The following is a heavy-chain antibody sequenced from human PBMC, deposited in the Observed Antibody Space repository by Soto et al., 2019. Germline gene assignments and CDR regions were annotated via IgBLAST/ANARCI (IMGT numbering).Heavy chain of an antibody. Sequence: ASVKVSCKASGYTFTSCAMRWVRQAPGQRLEWMGWINAGNGNTKCSQKFQGRVTITRDTSASTAYMELSSLRSEDTAVYYCARDLGGWPDYWGQGTLVTVSS. CDR1: GYTFTSCA. CDR3: ARDLGGWPDY. J-gene: IGHJ4*02. V-gene: IGHV1-3*01. D-gene: IGHD2-15*01. CDR2: INAGNGNT.